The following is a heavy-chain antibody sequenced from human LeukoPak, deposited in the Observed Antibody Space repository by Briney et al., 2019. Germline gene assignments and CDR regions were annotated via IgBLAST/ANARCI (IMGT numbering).Heavy chain of an antibody. J-gene: IGHJ4*02. V-gene: IGHV3-23*01. CDR1: GFTFSSYA. CDR2: ISGSGGST. D-gene: IGHD6-13*01. Sequence: GGSLRLSCAASGFTFSSYAMSWVRHAPGKGLGWVSAISGSGGSTYYADSVKGRFTISRDNSKNTLYLQMNSLRAEDTAVYCCAKDRPIAAAWEDYWGQGTLVTVSS. CDR3: AKDRPIAAAWEDY.